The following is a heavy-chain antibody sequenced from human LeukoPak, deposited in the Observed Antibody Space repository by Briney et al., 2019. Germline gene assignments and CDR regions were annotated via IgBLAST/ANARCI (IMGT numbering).Heavy chain of an antibody. CDR3: ARLEYDSSGYPYFDY. Sequence: PSETLSLTCTVSGGSISGYYWSWIRQPPGKGLEWIGYIYYSGTTNYNPSLKSRVTISVDTSENQFSLKLSSVTAADTAVYYCARLEYDSSGYPYFDYWGQGTLVTVSS. CDR1: GGSISGYY. D-gene: IGHD3-22*01. CDR2: IYYSGTT. V-gene: IGHV4-59*01. J-gene: IGHJ4*02.